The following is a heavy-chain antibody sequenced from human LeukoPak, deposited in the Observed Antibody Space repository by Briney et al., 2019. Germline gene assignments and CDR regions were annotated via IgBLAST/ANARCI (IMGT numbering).Heavy chain of an antibody. J-gene: IGHJ5*02. CDR3: AREVVGGDLGDWFDP. CDR1: GYTFTSYG. Sequence: ASVKVSCKASGYTFTSYGISWVRQAPGQGLEWMGWISAYNGNTNYAQKLQGRVTMTTDTSTSTAYMELRSLRSDDTAVYYCAREVVGGDLGDWFDPWGQGTLVTVSS. CDR2: ISAYNGNT. V-gene: IGHV1-18*01. D-gene: IGHD2-15*01.